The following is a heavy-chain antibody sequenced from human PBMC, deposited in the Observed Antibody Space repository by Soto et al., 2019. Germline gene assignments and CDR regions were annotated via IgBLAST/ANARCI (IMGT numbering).Heavy chain of an antibody. CDR2: IHPSGGGS. CDR3: AKDRSYSSGWYLYFDY. Sequence: ASVKVSCKPSGYTLNTYYLHWVRQAPGQGLEWMGIIHPSGGGSTYAQKFLGRVTMTRDTSTSTVFMELSSLRAEDTAVYYCAKDRSYSSGWYLYFDYWGQGTLVTVSS. V-gene: IGHV1-46*02. D-gene: IGHD6-19*01. J-gene: IGHJ4*02. CDR1: GYTLNTYY.